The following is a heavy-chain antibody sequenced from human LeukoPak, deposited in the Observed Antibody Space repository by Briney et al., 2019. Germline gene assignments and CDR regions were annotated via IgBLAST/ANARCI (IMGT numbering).Heavy chain of an antibody. CDR3: ARSAEHCNNGVCFTDYYMDV. D-gene: IGHD2-8*01. CDR2: INPNSGDT. V-gene: IGHV1-2*06. CDR1: GYTFTGYY. Sequence: ASVKVSCKASGYTFTGYYMHWVRQAPGQGLEWLGRINPNSGDTNYAQNLHGRVTMTRDTSITTAYMELNSLTSDDTAVYFCARSAEHCNNGVCFTDYYMDVWGKGTTVTVSS. J-gene: IGHJ6*03.